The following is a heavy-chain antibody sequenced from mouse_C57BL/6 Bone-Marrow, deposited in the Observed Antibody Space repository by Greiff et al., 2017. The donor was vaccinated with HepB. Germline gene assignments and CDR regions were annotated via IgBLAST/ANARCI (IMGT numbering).Heavy chain of an antibody. Sequence: EVKLMESGPELVKPGASVKMSCKASGYTFTDYNMHWVKQSHGKSLEWIGYINPNNGGTSYNQKFKGKATLTVNKSSSTAYMELRSLTSEDSAVYYCARTFHYYGSSYDAMDYWGQGTSVTVSS. CDR1: GYTFTDYN. J-gene: IGHJ4*01. V-gene: IGHV1-22*01. CDR2: INPNNGGT. CDR3: ARTFHYYGSSYDAMDY. D-gene: IGHD1-1*01.